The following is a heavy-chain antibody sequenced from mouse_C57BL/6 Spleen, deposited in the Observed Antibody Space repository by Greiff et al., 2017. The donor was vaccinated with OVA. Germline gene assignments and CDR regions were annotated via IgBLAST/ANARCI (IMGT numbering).Heavy chain of an antibody. Sequence: EVKLVESGGGLVKPGGSLKLSCAASGFTFSDYGMHWVRQAPEKGLEWVAYISSGSSTIYYADTVKGRFTISRDNAKNTLFLQMTSLRSEDTAMYYCARFLLRSSYEGYFDVWGTGTTVTVSS. CDR1: GFTFSDYG. J-gene: IGHJ1*03. CDR3: ARFLLRSSYEGYFDV. V-gene: IGHV5-17*01. CDR2: ISSGSSTI. D-gene: IGHD1-1*01.